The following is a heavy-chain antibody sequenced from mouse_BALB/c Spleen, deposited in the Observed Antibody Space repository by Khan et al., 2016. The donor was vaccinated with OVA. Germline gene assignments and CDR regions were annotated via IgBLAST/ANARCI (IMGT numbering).Heavy chain of an antibody. CDR1: GYTFTDYA. CDR2: ISTNYGDA. Sequence: VQLQESGAELVRPGVSVKISCKASGYTFTDYAMHWVKQRHAKSLEWIGVISTNYGDADYNQKFQDKASMTVDRSSSTVYMELARVTSEDSAIYYCVRGGKFAYWGQGTLVTVSA. D-gene: IGHD1-1*02. CDR3: VRGGKFAY. V-gene: IGHV1S137*01. J-gene: IGHJ3*01.